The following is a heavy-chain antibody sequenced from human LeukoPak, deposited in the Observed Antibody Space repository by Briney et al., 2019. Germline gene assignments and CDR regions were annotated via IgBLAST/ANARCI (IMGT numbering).Heavy chain of an antibody. J-gene: IGHJ3*02. V-gene: IGHV3-23*01. CDR1: GFTFSSYA. D-gene: IGHD3-16*01. CDR3: AKDRDDYVGGSYLGAFDI. CDR2: ISGSGGST. Sequence: GGSLRLSCAASGFTFSSYAMSWVRQAPGKGVEWVSLISGSGGSTYYADSVKGRLPISRDNLKNSPYLQMNSLRAEDTAVFYCAKDRDDYVGGSYLGAFDIWGQGTMVTVSS.